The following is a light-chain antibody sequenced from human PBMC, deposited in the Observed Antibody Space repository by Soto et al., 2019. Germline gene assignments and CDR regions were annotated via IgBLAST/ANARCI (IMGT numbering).Light chain of an antibody. CDR3: ETGDSSIRV. CDR2: LEHIGTY. V-gene: IGLV4-60*03. J-gene: IGLJ3*02. CDR1: SGHSRYI. Sequence: QLVLTQSSSASASLGSSVKLTCTLSSGHSRYIIAWHQQQPGKAPRYLMKLEHIGTYNRGSGVPDRFSGSSSGGDRYLTISNLQAEDEADYFCETGDSSIRVFGGGTKLTVL.